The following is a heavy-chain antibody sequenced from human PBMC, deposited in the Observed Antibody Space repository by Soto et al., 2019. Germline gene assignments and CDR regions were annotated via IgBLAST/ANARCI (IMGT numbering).Heavy chain of an antibody. D-gene: IGHD1-26*01. Sequence: LVNVARKASVYALSVDYVHCRRNAPGQGLEWMGWINPKSGGTMYPQKFQGRVTMTWDTSISTAYMALTRLRSDDTAVYYCARDLAKAGGSAGFDNWAQGTLVTVYS. CDR3: ARDLAKAGGSAGFDN. J-gene: IGHJ4*02. CDR2: INPKSGGT. CDR1: VYALSVDY. V-gene: IGHV1-2*02.